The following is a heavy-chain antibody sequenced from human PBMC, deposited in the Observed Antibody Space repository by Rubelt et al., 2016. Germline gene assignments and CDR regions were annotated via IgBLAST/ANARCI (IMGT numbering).Heavy chain of an antibody. J-gene: IGHJ5*02. CDR3: ASDLYTAPNWFDP. Sequence: SGSTYYNPSLKSRVTISVDTSKNQFSLKLSSVTAADTAVYYCASDLYTAPNWFDPWGQGTLVTVSS. V-gene: IGHV4-31*02. CDR2: SGST.